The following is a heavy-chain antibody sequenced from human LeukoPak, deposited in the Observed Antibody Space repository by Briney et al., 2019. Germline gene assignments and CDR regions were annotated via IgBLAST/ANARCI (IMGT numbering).Heavy chain of an antibody. D-gene: IGHD5-12*01. CDR1: GGSLSSGSYY. V-gene: IGHV4-61*02. Sequence: SETLSLTCTVSGGSLSSGSYYWSWIRQPAGKGLEWIGRIYTSGSTNYNPSLKSRVTISVDTSKNQFSLKLSSVTAADTAVYYCAREPWLPPLYYYYYYYMDVWGKGTTVTVSS. J-gene: IGHJ6*03. CDR2: IYTSGST. CDR3: AREPWLPPLYYYYYYYMDV.